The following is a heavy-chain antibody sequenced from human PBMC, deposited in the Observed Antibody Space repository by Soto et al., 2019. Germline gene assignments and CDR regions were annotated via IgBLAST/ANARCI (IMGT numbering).Heavy chain of an antibody. CDR1: GGSFSGYY. J-gene: IGHJ4*02. V-gene: IGHV4-34*01. D-gene: IGHD6-19*01. CDR2: INHSGST. Sequence: QVQLQQWGAGLLKPSETLSLTCAVYGGSFSGYYWSWIRQPPGKGLEWIGEINHSGSTNYHPSLKSRVTISVDTSKNQCSLKLSSVTAADTAVYYCASSGWPDYWGQGTLVTVSS. CDR3: ASSGWPDY.